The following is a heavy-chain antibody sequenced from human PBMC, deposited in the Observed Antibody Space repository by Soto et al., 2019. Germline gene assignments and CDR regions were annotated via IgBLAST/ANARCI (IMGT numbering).Heavy chain of an antibody. CDR3: ARVHKYYSYSGYFDY. D-gene: IGHD3-22*01. J-gene: IGHJ4*02. CDR2: INPNNGDT. V-gene: IGHV1-2*02. Sequence: ASVKVSCKASGYTFTGYYLHWLRQAPGQGLEWMGWINPNNGDTNYAQNFQGRVTMTRDTSISTAYMELSGLRSDDTAVYYCARVHKYYSYSGYFDYWGQGTLVTVSS. CDR1: GYTFTGYY.